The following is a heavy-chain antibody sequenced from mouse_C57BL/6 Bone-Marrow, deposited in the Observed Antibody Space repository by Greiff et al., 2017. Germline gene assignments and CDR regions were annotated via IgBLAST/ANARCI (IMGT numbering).Heavy chain of an antibody. CDR3: ARGYFDY. Sequence: VQLQQSGAELVKPGASVKLSCTASGFNIKDYYMHWVKQRTEQGLEWIGRIDPEDGETKYAAKFQGKATITADTSSNTAYLQLSSLTSEDTAVYYGARGYFDYWGQGTTLTVSS. CDR2: IDPEDGET. V-gene: IGHV14-2*01. J-gene: IGHJ2*01. CDR1: GFNIKDYY.